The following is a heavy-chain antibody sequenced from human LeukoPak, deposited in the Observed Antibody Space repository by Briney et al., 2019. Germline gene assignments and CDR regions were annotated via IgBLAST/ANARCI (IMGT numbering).Heavy chain of an antibody. Sequence: PSETLSLTCTVSGGSISSSSYYWGWIRQPPGKGLEWIGSIYYSGSTYYNPSLKSRVTISVDTSKNQFSLKLSSVTAADTAVYYCARSRLVRGAPYYMDVWGKGTTVTVSS. CDR1: GGSISSSSYY. D-gene: IGHD3-10*01. J-gene: IGHJ6*03. CDR3: ARSRLVRGAPYYMDV. CDR2: IYYSGST. V-gene: IGHV4-39*01.